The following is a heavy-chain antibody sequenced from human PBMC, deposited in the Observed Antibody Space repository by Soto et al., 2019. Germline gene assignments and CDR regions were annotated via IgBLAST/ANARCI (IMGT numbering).Heavy chain of an antibody. CDR1: GLTFSLYG. CDR2: ISYEGRNK. J-gene: IGHJ4*02. CDR3: AKGRDSTLLRWQYFDN. V-gene: IGHV3-30*18. Sequence: LRLSCAVPGLTFSLYGMHWVRQAPGKGLEWVAFISYEGRNKYYADSVKGRFTISRDNSKNTLSLQLDSLRPEDTAVYYCAKGRDSTLLRWQYFDNWGQGTQVTVSS. D-gene: IGHD2-15*01.